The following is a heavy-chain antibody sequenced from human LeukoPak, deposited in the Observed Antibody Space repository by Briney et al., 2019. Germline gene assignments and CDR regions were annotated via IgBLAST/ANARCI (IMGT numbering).Heavy chain of an antibody. Sequence: GGSLRLSCEASGFTFSSYGMHWVRQAPGKGLEWVAVISYDGNTKHYADSVKGRFTISRDNSKNTLYLEMNSLRAEDTAVYYCAKGFGVVHFFDYWGQGTLVTVSS. CDR3: AKGFGVVHFFDY. D-gene: IGHD3-3*01. J-gene: IGHJ4*02. CDR2: ISYDGNTK. V-gene: IGHV3-30*18. CDR1: GFTFSSYG.